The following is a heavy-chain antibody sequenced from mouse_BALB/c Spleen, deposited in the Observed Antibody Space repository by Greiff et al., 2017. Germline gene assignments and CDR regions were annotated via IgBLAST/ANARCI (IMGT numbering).Heavy chain of an antibody. CDR1: GYAFSSYW. CDR2: IYPGDGDT. D-gene: IGHD1-1*01. J-gene: IGHJ3*01. Sequence: VKLVESGAELVRPGSSVKISCKASGYAFSSYWMNWVKQRPGQGLEWIGQIYPGDGDTNYNGKFKGKATLTADKSSSTAYMQLSSLTSEDSAVYFCARRDGSSYDWFAYWGQGTLVTVSA. V-gene: IGHV1-80*01. CDR3: ARRDGSSYDWFAY.